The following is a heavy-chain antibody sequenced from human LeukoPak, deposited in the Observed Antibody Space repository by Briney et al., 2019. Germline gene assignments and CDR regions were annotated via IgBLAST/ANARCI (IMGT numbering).Heavy chain of an antibody. CDR1: GGSFSGYY. CDR2: INHSGST. V-gene: IGHV4-34*01. Sequence: SETLSLTCAVYGGSFSGYYWSWIRQPPGKGREWIGEINHSGSTNYNPSLKSRVTISVDTSKNQFSLKLSSVTAADTAVYYCARGSFGYCSSTSCYGGIRWFDPWGQGTLVTVSS. D-gene: IGHD2-2*03. CDR3: ARGSFGYCSSTSCYGGIRWFDP. J-gene: IGHJ5*02.